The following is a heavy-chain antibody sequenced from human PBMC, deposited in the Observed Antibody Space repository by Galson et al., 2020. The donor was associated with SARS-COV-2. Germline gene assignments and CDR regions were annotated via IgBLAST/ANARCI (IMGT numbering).Heavy chain of an antibody. J-gene: IGHJ4*02. V-gene: IGHV3-30*18. CDR2: ISYDGSNK. D-gene: IGHD2-21*02. CDR1: GFTFSSYG. CDR3: AKRPGAYCGGDCYSGYFDY. Sequence: GGSLRLSCAASGFTFSSYGMHWVRQAPGKGLEWVAVISYDGSNKYYADSVKGRFTISRDNSKNTLYLQMNSLRAEDTAVYYCAKRPGAYCGGDCYSGYFDYWGQGTLVTVSS.